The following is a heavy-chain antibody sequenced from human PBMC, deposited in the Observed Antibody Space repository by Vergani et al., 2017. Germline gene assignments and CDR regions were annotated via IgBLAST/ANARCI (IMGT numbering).Heavy chain of an antibody. J-gene: IGHJ2*01. Sequence: VEAGGGLVQPGGSLRLSCTASGFTHQACAFHWVRQVSGRGLEWVSGIDRNYGVKNGNSFEGRFSISRDNAKKAVLLQMNNLRHEDTALYFCVKDMDDAADGPFDLWGRGTLVIVSS. CDR1: GFTHQACA. V-gene: IGHV3-9*01. CDR2: IDRNYGVK. CDR3: VKDMDDAADGPFDL. D-gene: IGHD2-2*03.